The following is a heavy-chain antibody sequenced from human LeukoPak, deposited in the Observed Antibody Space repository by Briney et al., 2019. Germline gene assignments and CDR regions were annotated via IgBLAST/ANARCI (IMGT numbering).Heavy chain of an antibody. D-gene: IGHD3-10*01. J-gene: IGHJ4*02. Sequence: PGGSLRLSCAASGFTFSSYAMNWVRQAPGKGLEWVSGIGKSGASTHYADSVKGRFTISRDNSKNTLFLQMNSLRAEDTAVYFCARDRGSYGSATYYFYYWGQGTMVTVSS. CDR2: IGKSGAST. V-gene: IGHV3-23*01. CDR1: GFTFSSYA. CDR3: ARDRGSYGSATYYFYY.